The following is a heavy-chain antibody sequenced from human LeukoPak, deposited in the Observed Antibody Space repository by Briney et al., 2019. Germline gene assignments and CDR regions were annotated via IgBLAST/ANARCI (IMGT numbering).Heavy chain of an antibody. CDR1: GFTSSSYS. D-gene: IGHD4-17*01. Sequence: GGSLRLSCAAYGFTSSSYSMNWVRQAPGKGLGWVSSISSSSSYIYYEDSVKGRFTISRDNAKNSLYLQMNSLTAEDTAVYYCARRASDGNFDYWGQGTLVTVSS. CDR3: ARRASDGNFDY. J-gene: IGHJ4*02. V-gene: IGHV3-21*01. CDR2: ISSSSSYI.